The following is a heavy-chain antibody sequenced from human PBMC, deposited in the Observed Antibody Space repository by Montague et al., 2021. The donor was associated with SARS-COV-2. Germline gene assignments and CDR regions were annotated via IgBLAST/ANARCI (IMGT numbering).Heavy chain of an antibody. CDR3: ARIGYESVGYYYIYPD. J-gene: IGHJ1*01. CDR1: GGSITGYY. V-gene: IGHV4-59*01. Sequence: SETLSLTCTVSGGSITGYYWRWLRRSPGKGLEWIAYIYDGGAVNYNPSLGSRVTISTDTSKNQLSLKVNSVTAADTAVYYCARIGYESVGYYYIYPDWGQGTLVTVSS. D-gene: IGHD3-22*01. CDR2: IYDGGAV.